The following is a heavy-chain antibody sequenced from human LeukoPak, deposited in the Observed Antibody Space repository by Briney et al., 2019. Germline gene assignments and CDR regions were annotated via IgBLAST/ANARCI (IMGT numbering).Heavy chain of an antibody. V-gene: IGHV4-30-4*01. CDR1: GGSISSGDYY. D-gene: IGHD3-10*01. Sequence: SETLSLTCTVSGGSISSGDYYWSWIRQPPGKGLEWIGYIYYSGSTYYNPSLKSRVTISVDTSKNQFSLKLSSVTAADTAVYYCGRVVLWFGGHFDYWGQGTLVTVSS. CDR2: IYYSGST. CDR3: GRVVLWFGGHFDY. J-gene: IGHJ4*02.